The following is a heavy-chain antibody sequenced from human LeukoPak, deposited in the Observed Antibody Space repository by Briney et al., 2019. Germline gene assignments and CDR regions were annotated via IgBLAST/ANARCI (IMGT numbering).Heavy chain of an antibody. CDR1: GFTFSSYA. CDR3: ARALTAVVPAYYGMDV. V-gene: IGHV3-30-3*01. Sequence: GGSLRLSCAASGFTFSSYAMHWVRQAPGKGLEWVAVISYDGSNKYYADSVKGRFTISRDNSKNTLYLQMNSLRAEDTAVYYCARALTAVVPAYYGMDVWGQGTTVTVSS. J-gene: IGHJ6*02. CDR2: ISYDGSNK. D-gene: IGHD2-2*01.